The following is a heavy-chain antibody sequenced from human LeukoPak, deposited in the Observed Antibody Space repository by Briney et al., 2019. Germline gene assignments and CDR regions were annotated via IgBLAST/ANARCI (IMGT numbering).Heavy chain of an antibody. CDR3: ARVGYSGYENAYDI. V-gene: IGHV3-48*04. CDR1: GFTFSIYN. D-gene: IGHD5-12*01. CDR2: ISTSSSTI. J-gene: IGHJ3*02. Sequence: GESLRLSCAASGFTFSIYNMNWVRQAPGKGLEWISYISTSSSTIYYADSVKGRFTISRDNAKNSLYLQMNSLRAEDTAVYYCARVGYSGYENAYDIWGQGTMVTVSS.